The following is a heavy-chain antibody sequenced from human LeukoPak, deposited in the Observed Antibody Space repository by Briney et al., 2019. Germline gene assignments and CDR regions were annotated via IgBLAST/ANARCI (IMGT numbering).Heavy chain of an antibody. Sequence: GGSLRLSCAASGFTFSSSWMNWVRQAPGKGLGWVAIIKQDGSEKLYVDSVRGRFTISRDNARNSLYLQLNSLRAEDTAVYYCAREPITAAGIGGYWGQGTLVTVSS. J-gene: IGHJ4*02. CDR1: GFTFSSSW. CDR2: IKQDGSEK. CDR3: AREPITAAGIGGY. V-gene: IGHV3-7*01. D-gene: IGHD6-13*01.